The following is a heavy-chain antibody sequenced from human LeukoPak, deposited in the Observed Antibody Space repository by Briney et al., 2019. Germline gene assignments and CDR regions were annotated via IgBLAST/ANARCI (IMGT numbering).Heavy chain of an antibody. D-gene: IGHD1-20*01. CDR2: IIPSGGST. Sequence: ASVKVSCKASGGTFSSYAISWVRQAPGQGLEWMGGIIPSGGSTSYAQKFQGRVTMTRDTSTSTVYMELSSLRSEDTAVYYCARDRSLALITGIEDWFDPWGQGTLVTVSS. J-gene: IGHJ5*02. CDR3: ARDRSLALITGIEDWFDP. CDR1: GGTFSSYA. V-gene: IGHV1-46*03.